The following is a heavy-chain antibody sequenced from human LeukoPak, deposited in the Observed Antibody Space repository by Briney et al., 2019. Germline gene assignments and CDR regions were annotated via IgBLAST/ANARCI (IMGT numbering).Heavy chain of an antibody. CDR2: IYYSGST. V-gene: IGHV4-59*01. CDR1: GGSISSYY. Sequence: SETLSLTCTVSGGSISSYYWSWIRQPPGKGLEWIGYIYYSGSTNYNPSLKSRVTISVDTSKNQFSLKLSSVTAADTAVYYCARLPGLYGDYDYYYYGMDVWGQGTTVTVSS. CDR3: ARLPGLYGDYDYYYYGMDV. D-gene: IGHD4-17*01. J-gene: IGHJ6*02.